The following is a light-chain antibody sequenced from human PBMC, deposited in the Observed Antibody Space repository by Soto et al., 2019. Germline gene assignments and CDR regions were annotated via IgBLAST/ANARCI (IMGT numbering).Light chain of an antibody. V-gene: IGKV3-15*01. J-gene: IGKJ1*01. CDR1: QSFRGL. CDR2: GAS. Sequence: EVVLTQPPVTLSLSPGERATLSCRASQSFRGLLAWYHQKPGQAPRLLIYGASTRATGIPARFSGSGSGTEFTLTINSLQSEDFAVYYCQQYNNWPRTFGQGTKVDIK. CDR3: QQYNNWPRT.